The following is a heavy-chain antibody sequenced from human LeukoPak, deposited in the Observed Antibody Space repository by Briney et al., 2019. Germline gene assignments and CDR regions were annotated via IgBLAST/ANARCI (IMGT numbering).Heavy chain of an antibody. V-gene: IGHV3-23*01. CDR1: GFTFSSYA. J-gene: IGHJ4*02. CDR2: ISGSGGST. Sequence: GGSLRLSCAASGFTFSSYAMSWVRQAPGKGLEWVSAISGSGGSTYYADSVKGRFTISRDNSKNTLYLQMNSLRAEDTAVYYCARGPAYGVRSDFLDFWGQGILVTVSS. D-gene: IGHD4/OR15-4a*01. CDR3: ARGPAYGVRSDFLDF.